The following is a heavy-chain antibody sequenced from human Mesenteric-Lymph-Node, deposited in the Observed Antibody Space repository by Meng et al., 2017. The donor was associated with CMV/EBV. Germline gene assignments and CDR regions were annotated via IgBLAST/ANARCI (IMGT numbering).Heavy chain of an antibody. V-gene: IGHV3-74*01. Sequence: GESLKISCAASGFTFSSYWMHWVRQAPGKGLVWVSRISSDGSTTSYADSVKGRFTISRDNAKNTLYLQMNSLRAEDTAVYYCARDSWVVPAAYTGIDYWGQGTLVTVSS. CDR3: ARDSWVVPAAYTGIDY. CDR1: GFTFSSYW. D-gene: IGHD2-2*01. CDR2: ISSDGSTT. J-gene: IGHJ4*02.